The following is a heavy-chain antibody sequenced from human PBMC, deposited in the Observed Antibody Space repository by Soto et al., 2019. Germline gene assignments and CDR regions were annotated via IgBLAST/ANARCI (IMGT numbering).Heavy chain of an antibody. D-gene: IGHD2-21*02. CDR2: IKTSGDTT. CDR3: TKDVTGDIGADF. J-gene: IGHJ4*02. CDR1: GFAFSNCA. V-gene: IGHV3-23*05. Sequence: GGSLRLSCAASGFAFSNCAMSWVRQAPGKGLEWVSTIKTSGDTTFYADPVKGRFTTSRDDSKNTLYLQMNSLRAEDTATYYCTKDVTGDIGADFWGQGTPVTVSS.